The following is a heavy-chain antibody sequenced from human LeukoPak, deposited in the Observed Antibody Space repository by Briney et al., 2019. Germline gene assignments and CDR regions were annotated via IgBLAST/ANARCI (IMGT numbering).Heavy chain of an antibody. CDR1: GGTFSSYA. V-gene: IGHV1-69*13. Sequence: GASVKVSCKASGGTFSSYAISWVRQAPGQGLEWMGGIIPIFGTANYAQKFQGRVTITADESTSTAYMELSSLRSEDTAVYYCARLRGLFAPTFLQYYDILTGYYEVTLAVDYWGQGTLVTVSS. J-gene: IGHJ4*02. CDR3: ARLRGLFAPTFLQYYDILTGYYEVTLAVDY. CDR2: IIPIFGTA. D-gene: IGHD3-9*01.